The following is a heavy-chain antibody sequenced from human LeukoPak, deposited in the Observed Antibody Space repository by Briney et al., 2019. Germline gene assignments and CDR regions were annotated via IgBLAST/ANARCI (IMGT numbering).Heavy chain of an antibody. D-gene: IGHD1-7*01. V-gene: IGHV5-51*01. CDR2: IYPGDSDT. CDR1: GYSFTNYW. Sequence: GESLKISCKGSGYSFTNYWIAWVRPMPGKGLEWMGVIYPGDSDTRYNPSFQGQVTISADRSFGTAYLQWGSLKASDSAMYYCARREATTEYFDFWGQGTLVTVSS. CDR3: ARREATTEYFDF. J-gene: IGHJ4*02.